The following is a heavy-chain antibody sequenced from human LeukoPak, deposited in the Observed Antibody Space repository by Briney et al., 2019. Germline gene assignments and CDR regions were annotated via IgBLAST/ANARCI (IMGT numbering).Heavy chain of an antibody. CDR2: ISAYNGNT. CDR1: GYTFTSYG. Sequence: ASVKVSCKASGYTFTSYGISWVRPAPGQGLEWMGWISAYNGNTNYAQKLQGRVTMTTDTSTSTAYMELRSLRSDDTAVYYCAREPHPPSYYYDSSGPDYWGQGTLVTVSS. CDR3: AREPHPPSYYYDSSGPDY. J-gene: IGHJ4*02. V-gene: IGHV1-18*01. D-gene: IGHD3-22*01.